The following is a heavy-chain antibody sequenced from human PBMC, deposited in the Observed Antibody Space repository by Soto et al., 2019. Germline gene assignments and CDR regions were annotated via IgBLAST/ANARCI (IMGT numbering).Heavy chain of an antibody. V-gene: IGHV4-59*01. Sequence: SETLSLTCTVSGGSISSYYWSWIRQPPGKGLEWIGYIYYSGSTNYNPSLKSRVTISVDTPKNQFSLKLSSVTAADTAVYYCARDQISLRGWYGWFDPWGQGTLVTVSS. CDR1: GGSISSYY. J-gene: IGHJ5*02. CDR3: ARDQISLRGWYGWFDP. D-gene: IGHD6-19*01. CDR2: IYYSGST.